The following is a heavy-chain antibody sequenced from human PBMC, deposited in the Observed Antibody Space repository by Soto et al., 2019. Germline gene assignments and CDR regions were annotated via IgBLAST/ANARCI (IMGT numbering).Heavy chain of an antibody. CDR3: ARDLGYSGYDSLDY. V-gene: IGHV1-69*01. Sequence: QVQLVQSGAEVKKPGSSVKVSCKASGGTFSSYAISWVRQAPGQGLEWMGGIIPMFGTANYEQKFQGRVTITADESTSTAYMELSILRSEDTAVYYCARDLGYSGYDSLDYWGQGTLVTVSS. CDR2: IIPMFGTA. D-gene: IGHD5-12*01. J-gene: IGHJ4*02. CDR1: GGTFSSYA.